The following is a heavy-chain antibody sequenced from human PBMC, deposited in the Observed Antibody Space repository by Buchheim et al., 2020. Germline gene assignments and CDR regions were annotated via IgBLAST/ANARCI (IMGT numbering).Heavy chain of an antibody. J-gene: IGHJ4*02. CDR3: AKEYSGCPLADY. D-gene: IGHD1-26*01. CDR1: GFTFSSYA. Sequence: EVQLLESGGGLVQPGESLRLSCAASGFTFSSYAMSWVRQAPGKGLEWVSAISGSGGSNYYADSVKGRFTNHSDNSKHKLYLQMNSLRAEDTAVYYGAKEYSGCPLADYWGQGTL. V-gene: IGHV3-23*01. CDR2: ISGSGGSN.